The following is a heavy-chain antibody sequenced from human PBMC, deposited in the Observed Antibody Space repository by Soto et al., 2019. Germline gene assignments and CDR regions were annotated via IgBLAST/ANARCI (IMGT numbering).Heavy chain of an antibody. CDR3: ARDRALDY. Sequence: SETLSLTCTVSGGSISSYSWSWIRQPPGKGLEWIGYIYYSGSTNYNPSLKSRVTISVDTSKNQFSLKLSSVTAADTAVYYCARDRALDYWGQGTLVTVSS. V-gene: IGHV4-59*01. CDR2: IYYSGST. CDR1: GGSISSYS. J-gene: IGHJ4*02. D-gene: IGHD3-10*01.